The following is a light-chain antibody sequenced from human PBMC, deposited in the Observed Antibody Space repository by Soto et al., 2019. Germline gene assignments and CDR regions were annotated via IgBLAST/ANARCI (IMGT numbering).Light chain of an antibody. Sequence: EIVLTQSPGTLSLSPGERATLSCRASQSVSSSYLAWYQQKPGQAPRLLIYGASSRATGIPDRFSGSGSGTDFTLTINRLEPEEFAVYYCQQYGSSPTWTFGQGTKVDI. V-gene: IGKV3-20*01. J-gene: IGKJ1*01. CDR3: QQYGSSPTWT. CDR2: GAS. CDR1: QSVSSSY.